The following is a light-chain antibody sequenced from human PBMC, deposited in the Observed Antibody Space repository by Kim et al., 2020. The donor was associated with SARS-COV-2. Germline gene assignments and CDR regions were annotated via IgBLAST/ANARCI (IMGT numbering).Light chain of an antibody. CDR3: AAWDDSLSGPV. CDR1: SSNIGSNY. CDR2: SNN. V-gene: IGLV1-47*02. J-gene: IGLJ2*01. Sequence: GQRGTISFSGSSSNIGSNYVYWYQQLPGTAPKLLIYSNNQRPSGVPDRFSGSKSGTSASRAISGLRSEDEADYYCAAWDDSLSGPVFGGGTQLTVL.